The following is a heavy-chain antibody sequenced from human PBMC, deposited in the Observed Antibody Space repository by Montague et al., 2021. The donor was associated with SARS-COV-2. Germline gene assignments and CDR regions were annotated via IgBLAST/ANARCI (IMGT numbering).Heavy chain of an antibody. D-gene: IGHD3-16*01. CDR2: IYHAGNT. Sequence: SETLSLTCAVSDGSISSPNWWNWVRQPPGKGLEWIGEIYHAGNTNYNPSLNSRVTIFIDKSKNHFSLQLSSVTAADTAVYYCARGGTYHYGMDVWGQGTTVAVSS. V-gene: IGHV4-4*02. CDR3: ARGGTYHYGMDV. J-gene: IGHJ6*02. CDR1: DGSISSPNW.